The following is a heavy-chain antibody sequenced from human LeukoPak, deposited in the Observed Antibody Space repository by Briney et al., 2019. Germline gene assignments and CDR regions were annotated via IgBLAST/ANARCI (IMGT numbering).Heavy chain of an antibody. CDR3: ARGGYCSGGSCYDIFDY. Sequence: TGESLRLSCAASGFTFSSYWMHWVRQAPGKGLVWVSRINSDGSSTSYADSVKGRFTISRDNAKNTLYLQMNSLRAEDTAVYYCARGGYCSGGSCYDIFDYWGQGTLVTVSS. CDR1: GFTFSSYW. J-gene: IGHJ4*02. CDR2: INSDGSST. V-gene: IGHV3-74*01. D-gene: IGHD2-15*01.